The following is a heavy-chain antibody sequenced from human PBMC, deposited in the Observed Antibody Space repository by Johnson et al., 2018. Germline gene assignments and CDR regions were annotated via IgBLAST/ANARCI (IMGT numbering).Heavy chain of an antibody. J-gene: IGHJ6*03. CDR1: GYIFTSYF. D-gene: IGHD3-10*01. CDR2: INPSSGSA. CDR3: GTRGDYYGSGEDYYMDV. Sequence: VQLVESGAEVKKPGASVKISCKASGYIFTSYFMHWVRQAPGQGLEWMGLINPSSGSASYAENFHGRLTMTRDTSTSTAYMALSSLKSQDTAVYYCGTRGDYYGSGEDYYMDVWGKGTAVSVSS. V-gene: IGHV1-46*01.